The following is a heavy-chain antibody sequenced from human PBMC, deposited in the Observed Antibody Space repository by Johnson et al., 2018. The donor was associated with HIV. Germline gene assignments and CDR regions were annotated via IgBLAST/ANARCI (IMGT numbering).Heavy chain of an antibody. CDR3: ARDRQSGGGDADAFDI. CDR2: IYSGGST. CDR1: GFTFSTNW. D-gene: IGHD1-26*01. Sequence: EVQLVESGGDLVQPGGSLRLSCVGSGFTFSTNWMHWVRQSPWKGLEWVSVIYSGGSTYYADSVKGRFTISRDNSKNTVYLQMHSLRAEDTAVYYCARDRQSGGGDADAFDIWGQGTMVSVSS. J-gene: IGHJ3*02. V-gene: IGHV3-66*01.